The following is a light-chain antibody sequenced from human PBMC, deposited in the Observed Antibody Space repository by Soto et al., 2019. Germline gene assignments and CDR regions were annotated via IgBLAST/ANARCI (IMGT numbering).Light chain of an antibody. CDR3: HHYGYGADT. Sequence: ELVLTQSPGTQSLSPGERATLSSRASASVRNNSLAWYQQHPGQAPRLLIFGASSRATGIPDRFTGSGSGADFSLTISRLEPEDSAVYFCHHYGYGADTFGQGTKLEIK. J-gene: IGKJ2*01. CDR2: GAS. CDR1: ASVRNNS. V-gene: IGKV3-20*01.